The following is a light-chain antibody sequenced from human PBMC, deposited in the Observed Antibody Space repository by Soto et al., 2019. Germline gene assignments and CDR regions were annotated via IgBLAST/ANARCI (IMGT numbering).Light chain of an antibody. CDR3: QQYNKWPLIT. CDR2: GAS. V-gene: IGKV3-20*01. Sequence: EIVLTESPGTLSLAPGERATLSFRAIQSVSNNYLAWYQQKPGQAPRLLIYGASNRATGIPDRFSGSGSGTDFTLTISRLEPEDFALYYCQQYNKWPLITFGQGTRLEIK. J-gene: IGKJ5*01. CDR1: QSVSNNY.